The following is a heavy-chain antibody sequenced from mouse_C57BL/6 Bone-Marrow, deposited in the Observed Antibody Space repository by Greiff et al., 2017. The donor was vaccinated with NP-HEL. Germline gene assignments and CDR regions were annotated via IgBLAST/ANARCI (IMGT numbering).Heavy chain of an antibody. D-gene: IGHD2-2*01. V-gene: IGHV3-8*01. CDR3: ARSPLWLRRNYYAMDY. J-gene: IGHJ4*01. CDR1: GYSITSDY. CDR2: ISYSGST. Sequence: EVQLQQSGPGLAKPSQTLSLTCSVTGYSITSDYWNWIRKFPGNKLEYMGYISYSGSTYYNPPLKSRISITRDTSKNQYYLQLNSVTTEDTATYYCARSPLWLRRNYYAMDYWGQGTSVTVSS.